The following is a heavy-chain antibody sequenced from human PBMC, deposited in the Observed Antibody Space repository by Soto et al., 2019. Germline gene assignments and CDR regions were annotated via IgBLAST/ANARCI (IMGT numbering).Heavy chain of an antibody. V-gene: IGHV3-21*01. J-gene: IGHJ4*02. CDR3: AREDSIIIPAVSDF. CDR1: GFAFNNYG. CDR2: ISKSDYT. D-gene: IGHD2-2*01. Sequence: PGGSLRLSCTVSGFAFNNYGINWVRQAPGKGLEWVSSISKSDYTYYSDSVKGRFTISRDNAKNSVSLQMNTLRVEDTAVYYCAREDSIIIPAVSDFWGQGTRVTV.